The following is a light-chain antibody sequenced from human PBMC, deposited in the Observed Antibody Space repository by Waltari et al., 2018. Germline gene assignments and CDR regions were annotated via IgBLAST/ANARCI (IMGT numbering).Light chain of an antibody. CDR1: NIGSAS. V-gene: IGLV3-21*02. CDR3: QLWDSSIDQWV. J-gene: IGLJ3*02. Sequence: HILTQPPSVSVAPGQTATITCGGTNIGSASVHWYQQKPGQAPVRVVSDAGARPTGIPERFFDSKSGNTATLTLIRVEAGDEADFYCQLWDSSIDQWVFGGGTKLTVL. CDR2: DAG.